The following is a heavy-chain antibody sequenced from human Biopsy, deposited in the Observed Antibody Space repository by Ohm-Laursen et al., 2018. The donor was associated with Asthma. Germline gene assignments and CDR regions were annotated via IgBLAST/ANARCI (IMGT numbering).Heavy chain of an antibody. CDR1: GGTFNNYA. D-gene: IGHD3-16*01. CDR2: IIPIVGTT. Sequence: SVKVSCKASGGTFNNYAINWVRQAPGQGLEWMGGIIPIVGTTAYAQKFQGRVTITADEATSTAYMELSSLRSEDTAVYYCARDQGDFWFFDLWGRGSLVTVSS. J-gene: IGHJ2*01. CDR3: ARDQGDFWFFDL. V-gene: IGHV1-69*13.